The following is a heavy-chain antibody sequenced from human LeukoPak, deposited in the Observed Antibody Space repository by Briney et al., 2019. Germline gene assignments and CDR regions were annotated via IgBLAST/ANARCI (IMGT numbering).Heavy chain of an antibody. CDR2: ISGSGGST. Sequence: PAGGSLRLSCAASGFTFSSYAMSWVRQAPGKGLEWVSAISGSGGSTYYADSVKGRFTISRDNSKNTLYLQMNSLRAEDTAVYYCAKSSGSKRDFDYWGQGTLVTVSS. V-gene: IGHV3-23*01. CDR3: AKSSGSKRDFDY. D-gene: IGHD1-26*01. CDR1: GFTFSSYA. J-gene: IGHJ4*02.